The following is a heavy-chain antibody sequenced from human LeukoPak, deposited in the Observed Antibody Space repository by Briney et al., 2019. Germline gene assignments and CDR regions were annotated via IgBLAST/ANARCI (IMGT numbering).Heavy chain of an antibody. CDR3: ARDFGSSGSYSP. CDR1: GGSISSSAYH. Sequence: SETLSLTCTVSGGSISSSAYHWGWIRQPPGKGLEWIGSIYYSGSTYYNPSLKSRVTISVDTSKNQFSLKVSSVTAADTAVYYCARDFGSSGSYSPWGQGTLVTVSS. CDR2: IYYSGST. J-gene: IGHJ5*02. V-gene: IGHV4-39*07. D-gene: IGHD1-26*01.